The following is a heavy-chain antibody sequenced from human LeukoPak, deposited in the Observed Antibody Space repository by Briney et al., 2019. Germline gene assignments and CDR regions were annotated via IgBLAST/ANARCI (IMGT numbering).Heavy chain of an antibody. CDR3: TRDTHGSGSYYIWFDP. J-gene: IGHJ5*02. V-gene: IGHV3-49*04. CDR1: GLTIGDYA. Sequence: GGSLRLSCTASGLTIGDYAMSWVRQAPGKGLEWVGLIRSKAYGGTTEYAASVKGRFTISRDDSKSIAYLQMNSLKTEDTAVYYCTRDTHGSGSYYIWFDPWGQGTLVTVSS. D-gene: IGHD3-10*01. CDR2: IRSKAYGGTT.